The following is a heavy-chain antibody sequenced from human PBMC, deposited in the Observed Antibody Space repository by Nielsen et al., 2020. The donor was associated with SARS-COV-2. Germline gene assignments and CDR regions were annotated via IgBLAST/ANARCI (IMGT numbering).Heavy chain of an antibody. V-gene: IGHV3-23*01. J-gene: IGHJ5*02. Sequence: GGSLRLSCAASGFTFSSYAMSWVRQAPGKGLEWVSAISGSGGSTYYADSVKGRFTISRGNSKNTLYLQMNSLRAEDTAVYYCAKVDGIAAAGNWFDPWGQGTLVTVSS. CDR3: AKVDGIAAAGNWFDP. CDR2: ISGSGGST. D-gene: IGHD6-13*01. CDR1: GFTFSSYA.